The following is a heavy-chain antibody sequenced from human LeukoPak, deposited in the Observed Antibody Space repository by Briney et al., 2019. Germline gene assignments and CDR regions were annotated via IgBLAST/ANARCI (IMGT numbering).Heavy chain of an antibody. CDR1: GFTFSNYW. Sequence: GGSLRLSCAASGFTFSNYWTSWVRQAPGKGLEWVANIKHDGGDKHYVDSVKGRFTIARDSAKNSLNLQMHSLRAEDTAVYYCARGGNYDILTGYIFDYWGQGTLVTVSS. CDR3: ARGGNYDILTGYIFDY. V-gene: IGHV3-7*03. CDR2: IKHDGGDK. J-gene: IGHJ4*02. D-gene: IGHD3-9*01.